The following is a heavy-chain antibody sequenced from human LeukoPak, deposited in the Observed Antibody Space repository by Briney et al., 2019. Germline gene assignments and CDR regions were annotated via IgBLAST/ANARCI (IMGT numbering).Heavy chain of an antibody. V-gene: IGHV3-33*01. CDR2: IWYDGSNK. CDR3: ARGDYGDYSPPMGY. D-gene: IGHD4-17*01. J-gene: IGHJ4*02. Sequence: PGGSLRLSCAASGFTFSSYGMHWVRQAPGKGLEWVAVIWYDGSNKYYADSVKGRFTTSRDNSKNTLYLQMNSLRAEDTAVYYCARGDYGDYSPPMGYWGQGTLVTVSS. CDR1: GFTFSSYG.